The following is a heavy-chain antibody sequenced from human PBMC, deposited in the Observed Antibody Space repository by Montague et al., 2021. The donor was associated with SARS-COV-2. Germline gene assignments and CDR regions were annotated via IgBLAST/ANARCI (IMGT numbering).Heavy chain of an antibody. Sequence: SVKVSCKASGYPFSDYDINWVRQASGQGPEWMGWMNPNSGNTGYAPKFQGRVSMTRNTPMTTAYMELSILRSEDTAVYYCTRAPQGGEYYNDAFDVWGQGTVVSVSS. CDR2: MNPNSGNT. CDR3: TRAPQGGEYYNDAFDV. J-gene: IGHJ3*01. V-gene: IGHV1-8*02. CDR1: GYPFSDYD. D-gene: IGHD2/OR15-2a*01.